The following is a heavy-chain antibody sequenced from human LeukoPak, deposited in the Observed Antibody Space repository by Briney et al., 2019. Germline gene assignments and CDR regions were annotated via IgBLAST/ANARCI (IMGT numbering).Heavy chain of an antibody. CDR3: ARDGLVRVAATTTTINLTGFDY. CDR1: GGSISSYY. J-gene: IGHJ4*02. V-gene: IGHV4-59*01. CDR2: IYYRGST. Sequence: KPSETLSLTCTVSGGSISSYYWSWLRQPPEKGLEWIGYIYYRGSTNYNPSLKSRVTISVDTSKNQFSLKLSSVTAADTAVYYCARDGLVRVAATTTTINLTGFDYWGQGTLVTVSS. D-gene: IGHD2-15*01.